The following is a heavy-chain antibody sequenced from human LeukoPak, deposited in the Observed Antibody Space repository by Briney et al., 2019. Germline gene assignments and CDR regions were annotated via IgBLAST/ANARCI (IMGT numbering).Heavy chain of an antibody. D-gene: IGHD3-22*01. J-gene: IGHJ3*02. Sequence: SETLSLTCTVSGGSISSSSYYWGWIRQPPGKGLEWIGSIYYSGSTYYNPSLKSRVTISVDTSKNQFSLKLSSVTAADTAVYYCVRLYDSSGFDAFDIWGQGTMVTVSS. CDR3: VRLYDSSGFDAFDI. CDR2: IYYSGST. CDR1: GGSISSSSYY. V-gene: IGHV4-39*07.